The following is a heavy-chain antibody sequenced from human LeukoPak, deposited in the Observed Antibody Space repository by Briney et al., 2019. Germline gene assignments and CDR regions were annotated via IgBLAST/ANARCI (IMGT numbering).Heavy chain of an antibody. CDR2: ISSSSSSSYI. CDR3: ARDLVIAVAAPMDV. J-gene: IGHJ6*04. D-gene: IGHD6-19*01. V-gene: IGHV3-21*01. Sequence: GGSLRLSCAASGFTFSSYSMNWVRQAPGKGLEWVSSISSSSSSSYIYYADSVKGRFTISRDNAKNSLYLQMNSLRAEDTAVYYCARDLVIAVAAPMDVWGKGTTVTVSS. CDR1: GFTFSSYS.